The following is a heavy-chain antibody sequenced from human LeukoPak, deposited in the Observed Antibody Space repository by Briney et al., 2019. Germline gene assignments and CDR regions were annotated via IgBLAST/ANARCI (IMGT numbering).Heavy chain of an antibody. D-gene: IGHD3-16*01. CDR2: VYYSGSI. V-gene: IGHV4-39*01. CDR3: ARLNPGYVTAPHDS. J-gene: IGHJ5*01. CDR1: GGSITTGNHH. Sequence: SETQSLTCTVSGGSITTGNHHWGWIRQPPGKGLEWIGSVYYSGSIFSDTSHKSRVTISGDTSKNQFSLSLSSVTAGDTAVYYCARLNPGYVTAPHDSWGQGMLVTVSS.